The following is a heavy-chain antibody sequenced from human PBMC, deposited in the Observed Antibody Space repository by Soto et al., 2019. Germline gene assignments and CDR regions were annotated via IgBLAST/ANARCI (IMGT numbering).Heavy chain of an antibody. V-gene: IGHV3-30*18. D-gene: IGHD2-15*01. CDR1: GFTFSSYG. CDR3: AKDGNFPGWSDY. Sequence: QVQLVESGGGVVQPGRSLRLSCAASGFTFSSYGMHWVRQAPGKGLEWVAVISYDGSNKYYADSVKGRFTISRDNSKNTLYLQMNSLRAEDTAVYYCAKDGNFPGWSDYWGQGTLVTVSS. J-gene: IGHJ4*02. CDR2: ISYDGSNK.